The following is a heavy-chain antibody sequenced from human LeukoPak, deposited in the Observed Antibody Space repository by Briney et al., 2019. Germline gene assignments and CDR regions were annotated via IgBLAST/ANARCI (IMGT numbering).Heavy chain of an antibody. J-gene: IGHJ4*02. D-gene: IGHD4-17*01. CDR2: ISISGSKT. Sequence: PGGSLRLSCAASEFDFSSHAMTWVRQAPGKGLEWVSAISISGSKTYYADSVKGRFTISRDNSKNTLYLQMNNLRAEDTAVYYCANEIRPNDYWGQGTQVTVSS. CDR1: EFDFSSHA. V-gene: IGHV3-23*01. CDR3: ANEIRPNDY.